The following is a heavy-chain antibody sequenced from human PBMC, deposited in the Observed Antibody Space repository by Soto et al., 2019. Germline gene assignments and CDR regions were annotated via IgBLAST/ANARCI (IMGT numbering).Heavy chain of an antibody. CDR3: TTVPYSSGAT. CDR1: GFTFSDAW. Sequence: GGSLRLSCVASGFTFSDAWLNWVRQAPGKGLEWVGRIKGKSDGGTTDYAAPVKGRFTISRDDSENTLHLQMHSLKTEDTAVYYCTTVPYSSGATWGLGILVTVSS. D-gene: IGHD6-19*01. J-gene: IGHJ4*02. CDR2: IKGKSDGGTT. V-gene: IGHV3-15*07.